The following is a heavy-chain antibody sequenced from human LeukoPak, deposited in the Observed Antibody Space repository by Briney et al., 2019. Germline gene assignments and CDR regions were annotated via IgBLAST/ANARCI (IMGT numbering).Heavy chain of an antibody. Sequence: SETLSLTCTVSGGSISSYYWSWIRQPPGKGLEWIGYIYYSGSTNYNPSLKSRVTISVDTSKNQFSLKLSSVTAADTAVYYCARDMSVRGSYDAFDIWGQGTMVTVSS. CDR3: ARDMSVRGSYDAFDI. CDR1: GGSISSYY. J-gene: IGHJ3*02. CDR2: IYYSGST. V-gene: IGHV4-59*01. D-gene: IGHD1-26*01.